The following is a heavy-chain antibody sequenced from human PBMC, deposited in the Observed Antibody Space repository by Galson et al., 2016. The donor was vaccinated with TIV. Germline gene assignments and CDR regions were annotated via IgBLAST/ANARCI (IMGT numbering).Heavy chain of an antibody. D-gene: IGHD1-1*01. Sequence: RLSCAASGFTFGHYAVNWFRQAPGKGLEWVGFITSKTYGATTEYAASVKGRFTISRDDSRNIAYLQMNSLKTEDTAVYYCTRTAMGSTRNAFDIWGQGTVVTVSS. CDR1: GFTFGHYA. V-gene: IGHV3-49*03. CDR3: TRTAMGSTRNAFDI. J-gene: IGHJ3*02. CDR2: ITSKTYGATT.